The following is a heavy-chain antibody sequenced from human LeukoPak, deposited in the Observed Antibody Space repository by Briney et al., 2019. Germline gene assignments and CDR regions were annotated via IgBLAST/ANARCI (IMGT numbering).Heavy chain of an antibody. CDR3: ARTARYSSGPLTDLLPYYFNS. V-gene: IGHV3-7*01. J-gene: IGHJ4*03. CDR1: GFTFSSYE. Sequence: GGSLRLSCAASGFTFSSYEMNCVPQAPGKGLEGVANIREVGSEKYYVDSVKGRFTISRDNAKNSLYLQMNSLRAEHTAVYYCARTARYSSGPLTDLLPYYFNSWGHRDLVTVSS. D-gene: IGHD6-19*01. CDR2: IREVGSEK.